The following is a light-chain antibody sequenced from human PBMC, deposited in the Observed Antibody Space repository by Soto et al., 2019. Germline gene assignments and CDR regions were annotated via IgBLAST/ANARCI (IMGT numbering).Light chain of an antibody. J-gene: IGKJ2*01. V-gene: IGKV1-5*01. CDR3: HQYDSHPYT. Sequence: DIQMTQSPSSLSASVGDRVTITCRASQSINHWLAWYQQKPGKAPKFLIYDASTLRNGVPSRFSGRGSGTEFTLTISSLQTDDFATYYCHQYDSHPYTFGQGT. CDR2: DAS. CDR1: QSINHW.